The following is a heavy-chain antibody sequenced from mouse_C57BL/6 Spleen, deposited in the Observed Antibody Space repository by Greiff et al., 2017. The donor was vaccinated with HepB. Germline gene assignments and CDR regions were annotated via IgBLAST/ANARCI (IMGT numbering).Heavy chain of an antibody. CDR1: GYTFTSYW. Sequence: QVHVKQPGAELVKPGASVKMSCKASGYTFTSYWITWVKQRPGQGLEWIGDIYPGSGSTNYNEKFKSKATLTVDTSSSTAYMQLSSLTSEDSAVYYCAIGGNYEKIGPFDYWGQGTTLTVSS. J-gene: IGHJ2*01. V-gene: IGHV1-55*01. CDR3: AIGGNYEKIGPFDY. CDR2: IYPGSGST. D-gene: IGHD2-1*01.